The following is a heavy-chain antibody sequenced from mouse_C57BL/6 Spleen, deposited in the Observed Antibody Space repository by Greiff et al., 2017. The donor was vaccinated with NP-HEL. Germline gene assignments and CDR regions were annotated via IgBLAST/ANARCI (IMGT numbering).Heavy chain of an antibody. CDR1: GFTFSDYY. Sequence: DVMLVESGGGLVQPGGSLKLSCAASGFTFSDYYMYWVRQTPEKRLEWVAYISNGGGSTYYPDTVKGRFTLSRDNAKNTLYLQMSRLKSEDTAMYYCARPLEAYYAMDYWGQGTSVTVSS. V-gene: IGHV5-12*01. J-gene: IGHJ4*01. CDR2: ISNGGGST. CDR3: ARPLEAYYAMDY.